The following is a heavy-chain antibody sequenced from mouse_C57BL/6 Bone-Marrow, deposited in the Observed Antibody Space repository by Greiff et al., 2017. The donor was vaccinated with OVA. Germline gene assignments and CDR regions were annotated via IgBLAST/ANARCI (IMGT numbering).Heavy chain of an antibody. J-gene: IGHJ4*01. D-gene: IGHD3-2*02. Sequence: EVKLMESGGGLVKPGGSLKLSCAASGFTFSDYGMHWVRQAPEKGLEWVAYISSGSSTIYYADTVKGRFTISRDNAKNALFLQMTSLRSEDTAMYYCARDSSGYYAMDYWGQGTSVTVSS. CDR2: ISSGSSTI. CDR1: GFTFSDYG. CDR3: ARDSSGYYAMDY. V-gene: IGHV5-17*01.